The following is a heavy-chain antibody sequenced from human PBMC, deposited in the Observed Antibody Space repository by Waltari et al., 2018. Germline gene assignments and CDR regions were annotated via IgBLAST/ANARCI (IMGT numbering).Heavy chain of an antibody. J-gene: IGHJ6*02. V-gene: IGHV4-34*01. D-gene: IGHD4-17*01. Sequence: QVQLQQWGAGLLKPSETLSLTCAVYGGSFSGYYWSWIRQPPGKGLEWIGEINHSGSTNYNPSLKSRVTISVDTSKNQFSLKLSSVTAADTAVYYCARVYGDYGVDYYYGMDVWGQGTTVTVSS. CDR2: INHSGST. CDR1: GGSFSGYY. CDR3: ARVYGDYGVDYYYGMDV.